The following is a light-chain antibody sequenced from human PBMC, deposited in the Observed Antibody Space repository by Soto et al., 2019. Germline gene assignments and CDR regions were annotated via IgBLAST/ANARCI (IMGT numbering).Light chain of an antibody. CDR3: QQYSSSPGT. V-gene: IGKV3-20*01. J-gene: IGKJ1*01. Sequence: VLTQSPATLSLSPGERATLSCRASQSLTNSFIAWYQQKPGQAPRLLIYGASTRATGIPDRFSGSRSGTDFTLTITRLESEDFAVYYCQQYSSSPGTFGQGTKVDI. CDR1: QSLTNSF. CDR2: GAS.